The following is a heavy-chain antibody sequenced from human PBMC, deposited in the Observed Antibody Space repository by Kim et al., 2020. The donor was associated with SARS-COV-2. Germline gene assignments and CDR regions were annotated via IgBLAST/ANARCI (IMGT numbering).Heavy chain of an antibody. CDR1: GYTFTGYY. J-gene: IGHJ6*02. V-gene: IGHV1-2*06. CDR2: INPNSGGT. Sequence: ASVKVSCKASGYTFTGYYMHWVRQAPGQGLEWMGRINPNSGGTNYAQKFQGRVTMTRDTSISTAYMELSRLRSDDTAVYYCARDPIYYYGSGRYAYYYGMDVWGQGTTVTVSS. CDR3: ARDPIYYYGSGRYAYYYGMDV. D-gene: IGHD3-10*01.